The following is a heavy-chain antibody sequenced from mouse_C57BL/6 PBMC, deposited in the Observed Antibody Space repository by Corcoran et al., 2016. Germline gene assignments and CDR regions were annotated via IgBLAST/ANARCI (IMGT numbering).Heavy chain of an antibody. J-gene: IGHJ2*01. Sequence: QVTLEESGPGILQSSQTLSLTCSFSGFSLSTSGMGVSWIRQPSGKGLEWLAHIFWDDDKRYNPSLKSRLTISKDTSRNQVSLKITSVDTADTATYYCARRALDYDYDYFDYWGQGTTLTVSS. V-gene: IGHV8-12*01. CDR3: ARRALDYDYDYFDY. CDR2: IFWDDDK. CDR1: GFSLSTSGMG. D-gene: IGHD2-4*01.